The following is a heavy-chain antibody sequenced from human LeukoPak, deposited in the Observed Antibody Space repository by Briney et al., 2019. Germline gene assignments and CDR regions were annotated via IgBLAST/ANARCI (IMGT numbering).Heavy chain of an antibody. Sequence: GESLKISCKVSGYIFTSYWIDWVRQMPGKGLEWMGIIYPGDSDTRYSPSFQGQVAISADKSISTAYLQWSSLKASDTAMYYCARQPAAAGRIDYWGQGTPVTVSS. V-gene: IGHV5-51*01. CDR1: GYIFTSYW. D-gene: IGHD6-13*01. J-gene: IGHJ4*02. CDR2: IYPGDSDT. CDR3: ARQPAAAGRIDY.